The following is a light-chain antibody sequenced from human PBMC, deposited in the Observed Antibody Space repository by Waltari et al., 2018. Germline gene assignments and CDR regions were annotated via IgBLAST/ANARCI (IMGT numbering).Light chain of an antibody. CDR2: KAS. V-gene: IGKV1-5*03. J-gene: IGKJ4*01. CDR3: QQYNSYSLT. CDR1: QTISNW. Sequence: DIQMTQSPSTLSASVGDRVTITCRTSQTISNWLAWYQQKPGKAPKLLIYKASLLQSGFPSRFSGSGSGTEFTLTISSLQPDDFATYYCQQYNSYSLTFGGGTKVEIK.